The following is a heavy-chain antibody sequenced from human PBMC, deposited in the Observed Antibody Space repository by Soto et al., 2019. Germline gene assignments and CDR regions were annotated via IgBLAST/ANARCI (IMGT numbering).Heavy chain of an antibody. J-gene: IGHJ4*02. CDR2: IVPIYRTA. CDR1: GGTFNSYR. Sequence: SAKISCKASGGTFNSYRINWAQQATGQGLERVGGIVPIYRTADYAQKFQGRVTITADESARTSYMELRSLKSQDTAVYYCVRDSGAKLSSSWGQGTLVTVSS. V-gene: IGHV1-69*13. D-gene: IGHD6-13*01. CDR3: VRDSGAKLSSS.